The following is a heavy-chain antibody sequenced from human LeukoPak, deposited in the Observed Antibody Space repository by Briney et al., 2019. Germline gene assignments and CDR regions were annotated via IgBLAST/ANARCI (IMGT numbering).Heavy chain of an antibody. V-gene: IGHV4-59*12. D-gene: IGHD7-27*01. CDR2: IYISGSTN. J-gene: IGHJ4*02. CDR3: AGQQGNFDY. CDR1: GGSISSYY. Sequence: SETLSLTCTVSGGSISSYYWSWIRQPAGKGLEWIGHIYISGSTNYSPSLNYNPSLKSRVTMSVDTSKNQFSLKLSSVTAADTAVYYCAGQQGNFDYWGQGTLVTVSS.